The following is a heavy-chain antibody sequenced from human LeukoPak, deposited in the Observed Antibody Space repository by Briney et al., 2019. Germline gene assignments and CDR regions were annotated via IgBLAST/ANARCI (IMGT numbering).Heavy chain of an antibody. J-gene: IGHJ4*02. CDR2: IYSGGST. D-gene: IGHD1-1*01. CDR3: ARGGFRSRGYVGY. CDR1: GFTVSSNY. V-gene: IGHV3-66*02. Sequence: GGSLRLSCAASGFTVSSNYMSWVRQAPGKGLEWVSVIYSGGSTYYADSVKGRFTISRDNSKNTLYLQMNSLRAEDTAVYYCARGGFRSRGYVGYWGQGTLVTVSS.